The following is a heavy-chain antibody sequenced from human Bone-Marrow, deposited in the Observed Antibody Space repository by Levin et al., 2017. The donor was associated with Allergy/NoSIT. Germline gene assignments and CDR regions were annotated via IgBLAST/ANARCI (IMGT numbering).Heavy chain of an antibody. CDR1: GYSFTSYW. CDR3: ASNWNDPDAFDI. D-gene: IGHD1-1*01. CDR2: IYPGDSDT. J-gene: IGHJ3*02. Sequence: PGGSLRLSCKGSGYSFTSYWIGWVRQMPGKGLEWMGIIYPGDSDTRYSPSFQGQVTISADKSISTAYLQWSSLKASDTAMYYCASNWNDPDAFDIWGQGTMVTVSS. V-gene: IGHV5-51*01.